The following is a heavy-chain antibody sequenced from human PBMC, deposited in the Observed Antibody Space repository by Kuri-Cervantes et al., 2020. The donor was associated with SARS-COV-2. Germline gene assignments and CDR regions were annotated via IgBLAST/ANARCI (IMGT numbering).Heavy chain of an antibody. Sequence: ASVKVSCKASGYTFTSYGISWVRQAPGQGLEWMGWISAYNGNTNYAQKLQGRVTVTTDTSTSTAYMELRSLRSDDTAVYYCARDYCSGGSCRDFDYWGQGTLVTVSS. CDR2: ISAYNGNT. CDR1: GYTFTSYG. V-gene: IGHV1-18*01. CDR3: ARDYCSGGSCRDFDY. J-gene: IGHJ4*02. D-gene: IGHD2-15*01.